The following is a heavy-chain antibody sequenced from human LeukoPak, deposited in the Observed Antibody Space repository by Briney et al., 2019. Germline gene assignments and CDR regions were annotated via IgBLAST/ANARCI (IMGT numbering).Heavy chain of an antibody. J-gene: IGHJ4*02. D-gene: IGHD3-10*01. Sequence: GGSLRLSCAASGFTVSSNYMSWVRQAPGKGLEWVSVIYSGGSTYYADSVKGRFTISRDNSKNTLYLQMNSLRAEDTAVYYCARPLYYGSGSYFYDYGGQGPLVTVSS. CDR3: ARPLYYGSGSYFYDY. CDR1: GFTVSSNY. CDR2: IYSGGST. V-gene: IGHV3-66*02.